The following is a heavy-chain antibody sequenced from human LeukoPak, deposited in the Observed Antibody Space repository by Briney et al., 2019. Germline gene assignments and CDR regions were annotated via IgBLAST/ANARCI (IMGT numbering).Heavy chain of an antibody. D-gene: IGHD2-8*01. Sequence: NSSETLSLTCTVSGYSISSGHYWGWIRQPPGKGLEWIGSIYYSGSTYYNPSLKSRVTISVDTSKNQFSLKLSSVTAADTAVYYCARDPGYCTNGVCYTPRGAFDIWGQGTTVTVSS. CDR1: GYSISSGHY. J-gene: IGHJ3*02. V-gene: IGHV4-38-2*02. CDR3: ARDPGYCTNGVCYTPRGAFDI. CDR2: IYYSGST.